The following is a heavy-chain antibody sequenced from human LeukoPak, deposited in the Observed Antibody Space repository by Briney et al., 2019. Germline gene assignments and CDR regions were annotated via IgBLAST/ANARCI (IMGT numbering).Heavy chain of an antibody. CDR3: AKDSSDSSGYLSSYYFDY. CDR2: IRYDGSNK. CDR1: GFTFSIYG. Sequence: GGSLRLSCVASGFTFSIYGMHWVRQAPGKGLEWVAFIRYDGSNKYYADSVKGRFTISRDNSKNTLYLQMNSLRAEDTAVYYCAKDSSDSSGYLSSYYFDYWGQGTLVTVSS. J-gene: IGHJ4*02. V-gene: IGHV3-30*02. D-gene: IGHD3-22*01.